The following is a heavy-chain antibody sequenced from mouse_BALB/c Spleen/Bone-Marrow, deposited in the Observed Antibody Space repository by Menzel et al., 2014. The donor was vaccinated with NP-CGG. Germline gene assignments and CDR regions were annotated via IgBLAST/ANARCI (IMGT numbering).Heavy chain of an antibody. CDR1: GFTFSSFG. CDR3: TRGGNWDDFDY. J-gene: IGHJ2*01. Sequence: EVKLMESGGGLVQPGGSRKLSCAASGFTFSSFGMHWVRQAPEKGLEWVAYISSGSSTIFYADTLKGRFTVSRDNPKNTLFLQMTSLRSEDTATYYCTRGGNWDDFDYWGQGTTLTVSS. CDR2: ISSGSSTI. D-gene: IGHD4-1*01. V-gene: IGHV5-17*02.